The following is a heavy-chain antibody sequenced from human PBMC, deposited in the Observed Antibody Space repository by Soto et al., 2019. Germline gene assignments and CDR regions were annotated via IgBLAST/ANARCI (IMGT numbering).Heavy chain of an antibody. D-gene: IGHD2-15*01. CDR3: ARVEGRAADERY. CDR1: GYTFTSYY. V-gene: IGHV1-46*01. Sequence: QVQLVQSGAEVKQPVASVKISCKTSGYTFTSYYVHWVRQAPGQGLEWMGIIRPHGGSTAYAQKFQGRVSMTMDTPTTTVHMELSSLRSDDTAVYYCARVEGRAADERYWGQGTLVTVSS. J-gene: IGHJ1*01. CDR2: IRPHGGST.